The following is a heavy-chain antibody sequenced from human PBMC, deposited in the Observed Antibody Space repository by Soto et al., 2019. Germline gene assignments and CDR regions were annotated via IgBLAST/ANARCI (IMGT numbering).Heavy chain of an antibody. V-gene: IGHV1-46*03. CDR3: ARGDLVVPAAMPDYFDD. CDR2: INPSGGST. CDR1: GYTFTSYY. D-gene: IGHD2-2*01. Sequence: GSSVKVSCKASGYTFTSYYMHWVRQAPGQGLEWMGIINPSGGSTSYAQKFQGRVTMTRDTSTSTVYMELSSLRSEDTAVYYCARGDLVVPAAMPDYFDDWGQGTLVTVSS. J-gene: IGHJ4*02.